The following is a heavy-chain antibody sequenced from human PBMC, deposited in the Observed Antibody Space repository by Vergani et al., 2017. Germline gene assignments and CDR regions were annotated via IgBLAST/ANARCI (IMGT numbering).Heavy chain of an antibody. CDR1: GGSFSGYC. J-gene: IGHJ4*02. CDR2: INHSGST. D-gene: IGHD1-26*01. V-gene: IGHV4-34*01. Sequence: QVQLQQWGAGLLKPSETLSLTCAVYGGSFSGYCWSWIRQPPGKGLEWVGEINHSGSTNYNPSLKSRVTISVDTSKNQFSLKLSSVTAANTAVYYCARYSGSCFDYWGQGTLVTVSS. CDR3: ARYSGSCFDY.